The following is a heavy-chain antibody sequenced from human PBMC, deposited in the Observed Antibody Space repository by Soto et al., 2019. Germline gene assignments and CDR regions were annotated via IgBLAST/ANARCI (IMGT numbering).Heavy chain of an antibody. CDR3: AREGGIAAAVGAFDI. CDR2: IIPIFGTA. CDR1: GGSFGSYA. Sequence: ASVEVTCKASGGSFGSYAIWWVRQAPGQGLEWMGGIIPIFGTANYAQKFQGRVTITADKSISTAYMELSRLRSDDTAVYYCAREGGIAAAVGAFDIWGQGTMVTVSS. D-gene: IGHD6-13*01. V-gene: IGHV1-69*06. J-gene: IGHJ3*02.